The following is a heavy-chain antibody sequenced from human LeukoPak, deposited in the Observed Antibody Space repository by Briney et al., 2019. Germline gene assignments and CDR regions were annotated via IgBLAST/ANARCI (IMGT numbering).Heavy chain of an antibody. V-gene: IGHV3-23*01. Sequence: PGGSLRLFCAASGFTFSSYALTWVRQAPGKGLEWVSTTSAAASSTYYADSVKGRFTISRDNSKNTLYLQMNSLRAEDTAIYYCAKCVLPIAGPGPNIVRYFDSWGQGTLVTVSS. CDR1: GFTFSSYA. CDR2: TSAAASST. CDR3: AKCVLPIAGPGPNIVRYFDS. J-gene: IGHJ4*02. D-gene: IGHD3-16*02.